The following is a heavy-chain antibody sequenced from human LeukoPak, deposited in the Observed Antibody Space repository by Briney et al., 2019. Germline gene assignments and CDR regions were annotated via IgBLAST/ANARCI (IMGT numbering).Heavy chain of an antibody. J-gene: IGHJ6*02. CDR1: GGSISSYY. CDR3: ARQTRTAGDYYYYGMDV. D-gene: IGHD1-1*01. Sequence: SETLSLTCTVSGGSISSYYWSWIRQPAGKGLEWIGRIYTSGSTNYNPSLKSRVTMSVDTSKNQFSPKLSSVTAADTAVYYCARQTRTAGDYYYYGMDVWGQGTTVTVSS. V-gene: IGHV4-4*07. CDR2: IYTSGST.